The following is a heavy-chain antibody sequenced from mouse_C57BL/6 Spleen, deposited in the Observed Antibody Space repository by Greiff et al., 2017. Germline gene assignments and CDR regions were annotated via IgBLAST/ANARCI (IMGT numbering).Heavy chain of an antibody. V-gene: IGHV1-82*01. D-gene: IGHD2-2*01. J-gene: IGHJ3*01. CDR1: GYAFSSSW. CDR3: ARDGYDGAWFAY. CDR2: IYPGDGDT. Sequence: VQLQQSGPELVKPGASVKISCKASGYAFSSSWMNWVKQRPGKGLEWIGRIYPGDGDTNYNGKFKGKATLTADKSSSTAYMQLSSLTSGDSAVYFYARDGYDGAWFAYWGQGTLVTVSA.